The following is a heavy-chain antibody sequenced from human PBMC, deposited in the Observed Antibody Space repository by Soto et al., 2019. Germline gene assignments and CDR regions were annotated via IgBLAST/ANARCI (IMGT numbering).Heavy chain of an antibody. J-gene: IGHJ4*02. V-gene: IGHV3-15*01. CDR1: EFTFSDYY. CDR3: SHGYYQYFNS. D-gene: IGHD5-18*01. CDR2: IRSATDGGTT. Sequence: GVPLRLSCSASEFTFSDYYMSWIHQAPGKGPEWVGRIRSATDGGTTDYAAPVKGRFTISRHDSENTLYLQMNSLKSEDTAVYYCSHGYYQYFNSWGQGTLVTVSS.